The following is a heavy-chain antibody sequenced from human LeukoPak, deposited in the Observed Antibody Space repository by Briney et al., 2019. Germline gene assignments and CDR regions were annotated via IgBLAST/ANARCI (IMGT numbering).Heavy chain of an antibody. J-gene: IGHJ4*02. D-gene: IGHD2-2*01. CDR2: ISYDGSNK. V-gene: IGHV3-30*03. CDR3: TRGHPLPAAI. Sequence: GGSLRLSCAASGFTFSSYGMHWVRQAPGKGLEWVAVISYDGSNKYYADSVKGRFTISRDNARNSLYLQMNSLRAEDTAIYYCTRGHPLPAAIWGQGTLVTVSS. CDR1: GFTFSSYG.